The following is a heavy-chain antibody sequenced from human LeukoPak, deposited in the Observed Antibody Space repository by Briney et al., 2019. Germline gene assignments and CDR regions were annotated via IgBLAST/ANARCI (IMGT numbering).Heavy chain of an antibody. V-gene: IGHV4-59*01. CDR2: IYYSGST. CDR3: ARGSIAVAGRRFDY. J-gene: IGHJ4*02. CDR1: GGSISSYY. Sequence: SETLSLTCTVSGGSISSYYWSWIRQPPGKGLEWIGYIYYSGSTNYNPSLKSRVTISVDTSKNQFSLKLSSVTAADTAVYYCARGSIAVAGRRFDYWGQGTLVTVSS. D-gene: IGHD6-19*01.